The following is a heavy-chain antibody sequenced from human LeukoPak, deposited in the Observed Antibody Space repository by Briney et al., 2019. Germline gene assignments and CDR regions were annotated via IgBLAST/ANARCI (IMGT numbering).Heavy chain of an antibody. Sequence: PGGPLSLSCEGSAFIFRGQWMNGVRETPGKGREWVASIKEDGSERQYVDSVKGRFSISRDNNKRSLFLQLNSLRAEDTAVYYCALSGYYYGMDVWGQGTTVTVSS. V-gene: IGHV3-7*03. D-gene: IGHD3-16*01. J-gene: IGHJ6*02. CDR2: IKEDGSER. CDR1: AFIFRGQW. CDR3: ALSGYYYGMDV.